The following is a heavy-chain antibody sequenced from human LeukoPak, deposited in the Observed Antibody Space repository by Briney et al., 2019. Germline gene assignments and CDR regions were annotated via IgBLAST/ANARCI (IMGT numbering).Heavy chain of an antibody. V-gene: IGHV4-39*01. J-gene: IGHJ4*02. CDR1: GGSISSSSYY. Sequence: SETLSLTCTVSGGSISSSSYYWGWIRQPPGKGLEWIGSIYYSGSTYYNPSLKSRVTISVDTSKNQFSLKLSSVTAADTAVYYCARHYPRFGWLHSGYYFDYWGQGTLVTVSS. CDR3: ARHYPRFGWLHSGYYFDY. CDR2: IYYSGST. D-gene: IGHD3-9*01.